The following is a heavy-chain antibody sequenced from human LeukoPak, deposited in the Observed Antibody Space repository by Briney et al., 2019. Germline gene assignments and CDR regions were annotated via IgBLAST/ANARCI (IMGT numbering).Heavy chain of an antibody. V-gene: IGHV4-34*01. CDR3: ARGLPFGVRGVITFDY. J-gene: IGHJ4*02. D-gene: IGHD3-10*01. CDR1: GGSFSGYY. CDR2: INHSGGT. Sequence: PSETLSLTCAVYGGSFSGYYWSWIRQPPGKGLEWSGEINHSGGTNYNPSLKSRVTISVDTSKNQFSLKLSSVTAADTAVYYCARGLPFGVRGVITFDYWGQGTLVTVSS.